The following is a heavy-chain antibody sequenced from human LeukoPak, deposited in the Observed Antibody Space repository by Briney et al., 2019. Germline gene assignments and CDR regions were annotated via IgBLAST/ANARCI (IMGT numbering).Heavy chain of an antibody. J-gene: IGHJ3*02. Sequence: ASVKVSCKASGYTFTGYYMHGVRHAPGQGLEWRGWINPDSGGTNYAQKFQGRVTMTRDTSISTAYMELSRLRSDDTAVYYCARDGYSYGIDAFDIWGQGTMVTVSS. V-gene: IGHV1-2*02. D-gene: IGHD5-18*01. CDR2: INPDSGGT. CDR3: ARDGYSYGIDAFDI. CDR1: GYTFTGYY.